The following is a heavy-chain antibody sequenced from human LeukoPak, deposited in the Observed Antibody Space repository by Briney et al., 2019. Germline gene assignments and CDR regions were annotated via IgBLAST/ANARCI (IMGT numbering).Heavy chain of an antibody. Sequence: PSETLSLTCAVYGGSFSGYYWSWIRQPPGKGLEWIGEINHSGSTNYNPSLKSRVTISVDTSKNQFSLKLSSLTAADTAVYYCARGYCSSTSCYFSWFDPWGQGTLVTVSS. CDR1: GGSFSGYY. CDR3: ARGYCSSTSCYFSWFDP. D-gene: IGHD2-2*01. V-gene: IGHV4-34*01. J-gene: IGHJ5*02. CDR2: INHSGST.